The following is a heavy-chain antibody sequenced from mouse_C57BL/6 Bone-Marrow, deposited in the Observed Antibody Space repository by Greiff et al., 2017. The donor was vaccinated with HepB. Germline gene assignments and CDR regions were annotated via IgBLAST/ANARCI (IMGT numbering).Heavy chain of an antibody. CDR2: IDPENGDT. CDR3: TTRGYYYGSSLYFDY. Sequence: VQLQQSGAELVRPGASVKLSCTASGFNIKDDYMHWVKQRPEQGLEWIGWIDPENGDTEYASKFQGKATITADTSSNTAYRQLSSLTSEDTAVYYCTTRGYYYGSSLYFDYWGQGTTLTVSS. D-gene: IGHD1-1*01. V-gene: IGHV14-4*01. J-gene: IGHJ2*01. CDR1: GFNIKDDY.